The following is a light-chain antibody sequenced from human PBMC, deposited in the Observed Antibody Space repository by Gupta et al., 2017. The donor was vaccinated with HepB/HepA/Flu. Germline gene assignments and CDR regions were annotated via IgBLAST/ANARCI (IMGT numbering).Light chain of an antibody. Sequence: DIQVTQAPSSLSASVGDTVTITCRASQSISNYLNWYQQKPGKVPNLLIYGTSTLQSGVPSRFSGSGSGTDFTLTISSLQPEDFATYFCQQTDNPPMTFGQGTRLEIK. CDR1: QSISNY. V-gene: IGKV1-39*01. CDR2: GTS. CDR3: QQTDNPPMT. J-gene: IGKJ1*01.